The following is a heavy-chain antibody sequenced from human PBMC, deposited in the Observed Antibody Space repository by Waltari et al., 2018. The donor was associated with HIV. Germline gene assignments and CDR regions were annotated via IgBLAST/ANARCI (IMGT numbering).Heavy chain of an antibody. D-gene: IGHD6-19*01. CDR1: GLPFSSYS. CDR2: ISSNSSYI. Sequence: EVQLVESGGGLVKPGGSLRLSCAASGLPFSSYSMNWVRQAPGKGLEWVSSISSNSSYIYYADSVNGRFTISRDNAKNSLYLQMNSLRAEDTAVYYCARDRGYSSGWYNYWGQGTLVTVSS. J-gene: IGHJ4*02. CDR3: ARDRGYSSGWYNY. V-gene: IGHV3-21*01.